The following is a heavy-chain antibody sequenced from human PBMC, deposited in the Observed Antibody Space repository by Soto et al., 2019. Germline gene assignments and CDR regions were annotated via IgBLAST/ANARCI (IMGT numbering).Heavy chain of an antibody. J-gene: IGHJ4*02. D-gene: IGHD1-7*01. CDR1: GGSFTSNNW. CDR2: IYRTGST. Sequence: SEALSLTCAVSGGSFTSNNWWTWVRQPPGQGLEWIGEIYRTGSTNYNPSLKSRVTISLDKSENQFSLKVTSLTAADTAVYYCASRDPGTSVDYWGQGTLVTVSS. CDR3: ASRDPGTSVDY. V-gene: IGHV4-4*02.